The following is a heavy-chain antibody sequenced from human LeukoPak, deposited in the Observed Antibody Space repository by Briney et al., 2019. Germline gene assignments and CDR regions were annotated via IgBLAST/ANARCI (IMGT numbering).Heavy chain of an antibody. CDR1: GFTFSSSW. Sequence: PGGSLRLSCVASGFTFSSSWMHWVCQAPGKGLVWVSRIYSDGRTTDYADSVRGRFTISRDNAKNMLYLQMSGLNAEDTAVYYCVRETFIAMVGSHALDPWGPGKLVTVSS. V-gene: IGHV3-74*01. J-gene: IGHJ4*03. D-gene: IGHD6-19*01. CDR3: VRETFIAMVGSHALDP. CDR2: IYSDGRTT.